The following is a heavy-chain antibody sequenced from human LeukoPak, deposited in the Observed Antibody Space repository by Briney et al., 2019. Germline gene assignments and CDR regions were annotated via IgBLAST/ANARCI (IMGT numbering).Heavy chain of an antibody. J-gene: IGHJ4*02. CDR3: ARDRPPITMVRGVSGY. Sequence: ASVKVSCKVSGYTLSELSIHWVRQAPGKGLEWMGGFDPEDGETIYAQKFQGRVTMTEDTSTDTAYMELTSLRSEDTAVYYCARDRPPITMVRGVSGYWGQGTLVTVSS. D-gene: IGHD3-10*01. CDR2: FDPEDGET. CDR1: GYTLSELS. V-gene: IGHV1-24*01.